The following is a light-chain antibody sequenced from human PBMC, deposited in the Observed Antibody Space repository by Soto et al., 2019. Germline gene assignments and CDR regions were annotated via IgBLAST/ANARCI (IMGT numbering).Light chain of an antibody. CDR2: DAS. Sequence: EVVLTQSPATLSLSPGEGATLSCRASQSVSSYVAWYQQKPGQAPRLIIYDASNRATGIPARFSGGWSGTDFTLTISRLEPEDFAVYYCQQRSHWPRTFGGGTKVEIK. J-gene: IGKJ4*01. V-gene: IGKV3-11*01. CDR1: QSVSSY. CDR3: QQRSHWPRT.